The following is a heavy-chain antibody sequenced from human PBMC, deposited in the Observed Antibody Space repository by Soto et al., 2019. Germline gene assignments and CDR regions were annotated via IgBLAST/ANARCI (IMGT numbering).Heavy chain of an antibody. J-gene: IGHJ6*02. CDR2: IYYSGST. D-gene: IGHD5-12*01. V-gene: IGHV4-39*02. Sequence: SETLSLTCTVSGGSISSSSYYWGWIRQPPGKGLEWIGSIYYSGSTYYNPSLKSRVTISVDTSKNQFSLKLSSVTAADTAVYYCARDRGYSGYDSPRFYYGMDVWGQGTTVTVSS. CDR3: ARDRGYSGYDSPRFYYGMDV. CDR1: GGSISSSSYY.